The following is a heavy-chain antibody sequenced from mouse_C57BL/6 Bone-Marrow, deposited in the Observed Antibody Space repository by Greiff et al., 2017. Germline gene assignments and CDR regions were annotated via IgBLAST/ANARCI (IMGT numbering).Heavy chain of an antibody. CDR1: GFNIKDDY. V-gene: IGHV14-4*01. J-gene: IGHJ4*01. CDR2: IDPENGDT. CDR3: TTHYYGSIYYAMDY. D-gene: IGHD1-1*01. Sequence: EVKLLESGAELVRPGASVKLSCTASGFNIKDDYMHWVKQRPEQGLEWIGWIDPENGDTEYASKFQGKATITVDPSSNTAYLQLSSLTSEDTAVYYCTTHYYGSIYYAMDYWGQGTSVTVSS.